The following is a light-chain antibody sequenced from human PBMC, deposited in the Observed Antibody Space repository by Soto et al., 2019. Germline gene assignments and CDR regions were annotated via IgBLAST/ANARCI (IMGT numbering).Light chain of an antibody. CDR2: SNN. Sequence: QSVLTQPPSASGTPGQRVTISCSGSSSNIGSNTVNWYQQLPGTAPKLLIYSNNQRPSGVPDRFSGSKSGTSASLAISGLQSEDEAEYYCAAWDYSLNGGVFGGGTKLTVL. CDR1: SSNIGSNT. V-gene: IGLV1-44*01. CDR3: AAWDYSLNGGV. J-gene: IGLJ3*02.